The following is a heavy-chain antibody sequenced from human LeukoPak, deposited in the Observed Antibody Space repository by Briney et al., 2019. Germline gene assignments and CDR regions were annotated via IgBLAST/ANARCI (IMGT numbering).Heavy chain of an antibody. J-gene: IGHJ5*02. CDR3: ATSPTFDP. CDR2: ISGSGDNT. V-gene: IGHV3-23*01. CDR1: GFTFSSYA. Sequence: GGSLRLSCAASGFTFSSYAMSWVRQAPGKGLEWVSAISGSGDNTYYADSVKGLFTISRDNSKNTLYLQMHNLRAEDTAVYYCATSPTFDPWGQGTLVTVSS.